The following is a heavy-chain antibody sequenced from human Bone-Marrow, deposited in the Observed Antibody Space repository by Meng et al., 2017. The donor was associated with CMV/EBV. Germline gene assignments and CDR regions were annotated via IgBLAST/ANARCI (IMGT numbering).Heavy chain of an antibody. CDR2: ISASGSTI. CDR1: GFTFSNAW. CDR3: ATGSFRSGPVI. Sequence: GGSLRLSCAASGFTFSNAWMSWVRQAPGKGLEWVSYISASGSTIYYTDSVKGRFTISRDNAKNSLYLQMNSLRAEDTALYYCATGSFRSGPVIWGQGTLVTVSS. V-gene: IGHV3-11*01. J-gene: IGHJ4*02. D-gene: IGHD3-3*01.